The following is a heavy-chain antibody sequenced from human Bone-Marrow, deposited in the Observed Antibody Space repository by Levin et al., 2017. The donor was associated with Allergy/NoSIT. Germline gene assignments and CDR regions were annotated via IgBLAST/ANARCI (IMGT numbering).Heavy chain of an antibody. Sequence: RASVKVSCKVSGDTLSDLSMHWVRQAPGKGLEWMGGFDPEDGETIYAQKFQGRVTMTEDTSTETAYMELSSLTSEDTAVYYCAAAGLGAEGNWFDPWGPGTLVTVSS. CDR2: FDPEDGET. V-gene: IGHV1-24*01. J-gene: IGHJ5*02. CDR1: GDTLSDLS. CDR3: AAAGLGAEGNWFDP.